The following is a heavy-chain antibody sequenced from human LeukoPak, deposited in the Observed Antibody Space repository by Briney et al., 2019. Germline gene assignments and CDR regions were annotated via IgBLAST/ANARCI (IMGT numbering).Heavy chain of an antibody. CDR2: IWYDGSNK. V-gene: IGHV3-33*01. CDR3: ARLGQWLDY. J-gene: IGHJ4*02. CDR1: GFTFSSYG. D-gene: IGHD6-19*01. Sequence: PGRSLRLSCAASGFTFSSYGMHWVRQAPGKGLEWVAVIWYDGSNKYHADSVKGRFTISRDNSKNTLYLQMNSLRAEDTAVYYCARLGQWLDYWGQGTLVTVSS.